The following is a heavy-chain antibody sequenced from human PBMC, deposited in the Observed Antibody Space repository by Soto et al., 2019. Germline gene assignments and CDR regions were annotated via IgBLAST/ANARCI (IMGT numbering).Heavy chain of an antibody. CDR2: IYYTGST. D-gene: IGHD4-17*01. V-gene: IGHV4-31*03. CDR3: ARDQEVNYSDYGGSDYYYGMDV. J-gene: IGHJ6*02. CDR1: GGSISGGGYY. Sequence: SETLSLTCTVSGGSISGGGYYWSWIRQHPGKGLEWIGYIYYTGSTYYNPSLKSRLTISVDTSKNQFSLKLSSVTAADTAVYYCARDQEVNYSDYGGSDYYYGMDVWGQGTTVTVSS.